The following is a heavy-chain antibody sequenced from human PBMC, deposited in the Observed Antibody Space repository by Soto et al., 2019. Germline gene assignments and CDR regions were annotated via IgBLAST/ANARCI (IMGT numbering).Heavy chain of an antibody. J-gene: IGHJ6*02. Sequence: ASVKVSCKASVFTSSGISWVRQAPGQRLEWMGWISTHNGNTIYAQKFQGRVIMTMDTSTSTAYMEVRSLRSDDTAVYYCVKDRDSNSWPSRDVWGPGTTVTVSS. V-gene: IGHV1-18*04. D-gene: IGHD3-22*01. CDR2: ISTHNGNT. CDR3: VKDRDSNSWPSRDV. CDR1: VFTSSG.